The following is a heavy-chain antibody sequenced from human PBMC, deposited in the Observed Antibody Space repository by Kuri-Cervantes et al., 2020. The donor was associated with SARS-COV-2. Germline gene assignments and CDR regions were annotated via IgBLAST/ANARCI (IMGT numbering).Heavy chain of an antibody. CDR2: ISSSSSTI. J-gene: IGHJ4*02. D-gene: IGHD1-26*01. CDR1: GFTFSSYS. V-gene: IGHV3-48*01. Sequence: GESLKISCAASGFTFSSYSMNWVRQAPGKGLEWVSYISSSSSTIYYADSVKGRFTISRDNSKNTLYLQMNSLRAEDTAVYYCAKDLAHSGSYYNRWGFDYWGQGTLVTVSS. CDR3: AKDLAHSGSYYNRWGFDY.